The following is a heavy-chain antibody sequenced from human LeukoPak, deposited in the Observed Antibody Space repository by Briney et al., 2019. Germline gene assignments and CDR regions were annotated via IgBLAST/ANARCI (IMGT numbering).Heavy chain of an antibody. D-gene: IGHD4-17*01. CDR2: IYYSGST. Sequence: SETLSLTCTVSGGPISSGDYYWSWIRQPPGKGLEWIGYIYYSGSTYYNPSLKSRVTISVDTSKNQFSLKLSSVTAADTAVYYCARVPATTVTTKSYYYYYYMDVWGKGTTVTVSS. CDR1: GGPISSGDYY. J-gene: IGHJ6*03. V-gene: IGHV4-30-4*08. CDR3: ARVPATTVTTKSYYYYYYMDV.